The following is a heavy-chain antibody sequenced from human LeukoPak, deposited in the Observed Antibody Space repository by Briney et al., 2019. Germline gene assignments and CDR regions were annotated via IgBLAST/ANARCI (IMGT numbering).Heavy chain of an antibody. CDR3: ARHLPDSGGFDP. J-gene: IGHJ5*02. Sequence: SETLSLTCAVSGYSISSGYYWGWIRQPPGKGLEWIGSIYQSGSTYYNPSLKSRVTISVDTSKNQFSLKLSSVTAADTAVYYCARHLPDSGGFDPWGQGTLVTVSS. D-gene: IGHD1-14*01. CDR2: IYQSGST. V-gene: IGHV4-38-2*01. CDR1: GYSISSGYY.